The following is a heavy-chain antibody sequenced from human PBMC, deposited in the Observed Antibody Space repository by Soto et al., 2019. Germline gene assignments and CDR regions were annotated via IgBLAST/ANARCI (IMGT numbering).Heavy chain of an antibody. Sequence: QVQLQQWGAGLLKPSETLSLTCTVYGGSFSGYSWAWIRQSPEKGLEWIGDISHSGFTNYHPSLKTRVTISVDMSKKQLSLDLTSITAADTAVYYCARGYDWGTCFSTPAPYRWVDSWGQGTRVTVSS. D-gene: IGHD3-16*01. CDR1: GGSFSGYS. V-gene: IGHV4-34*01. CDR2: ISHSGFT. CDR3: ARGYDWGTCFSTPAPYRWVDS. J-gene: IGHJ5*01.